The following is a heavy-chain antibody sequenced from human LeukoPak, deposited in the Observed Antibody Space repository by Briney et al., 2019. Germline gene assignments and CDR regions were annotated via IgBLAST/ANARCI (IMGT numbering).Heavy chain of an antibody. V-gene: IGHV4-59*08. CDR1: GGSISSYY. D-gene: IGHD6-19*01. J-gene: IGHJ6*02. Sequence: SETLSLTCTVSGGSISSYYWSWIRQPPGKGLEWIGYIYYSGSTNYNPSLKSRVTISVDTSKNQFSLKLSSVTAADTAVYYCTRAEAYYYGMDVWGQGTTVTVSS. CDR2: IYYSGST. CDR3: TRAEAYYYGMDV.